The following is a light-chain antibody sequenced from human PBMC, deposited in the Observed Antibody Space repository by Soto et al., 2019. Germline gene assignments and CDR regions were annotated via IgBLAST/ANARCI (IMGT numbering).Light chain of an antibody. CDR2: DVS. Sequence: QSVLTQPASVSGSPGQSITISCTGTSSDVGGYNYVSWYQQHPGKAPKLMIYDVSNRPSGVSNRFSGSKSGNTASLTISGLQAVDEADYYCSSYTSSSTLLGTGTRVTVL. CDR1: SSDVGGYNY. J-gene: IGLJ1*01. CDR3: SSYTSSSTL. V-gene: IGLV2-14*01.